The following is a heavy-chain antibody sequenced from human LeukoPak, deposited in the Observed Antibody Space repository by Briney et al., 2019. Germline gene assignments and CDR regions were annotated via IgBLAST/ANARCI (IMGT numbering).Heavy chain of an antibody. CDR1: GDSISSNDYY. CDR2: IHYRGST. J-gene: IGHJ3*01. D-gene: IGHD2-21*01. Sequence: SETLSLTCTVSGDSISSNDYYWNWIRQPPGKGLEWIGYIHYRGSTYYNPSLKSRVSVSVDTSKNQFSLRLSSVTAADTALYYCARDCAGGNCYGASDVWGQGTMVTVS. CDR3: ARDCAGGNCYGASDV. V-gene: IGHV4-30-4*08.